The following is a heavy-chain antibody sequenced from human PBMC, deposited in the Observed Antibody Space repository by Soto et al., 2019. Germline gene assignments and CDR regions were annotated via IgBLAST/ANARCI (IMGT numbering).Heavy chain of an antibody. V-gene: IGHV1-69*01. CDR3: ASDNDFPSSQYFYGLDV. CDR1: GGTFSHSA. D-gene: IGHD3-3*01. Sequence: QVQLVQSGAEVKKPGSSVKVSCKASGGTFSHSAISWVRQAPGQGLEWMGGIIPISGTAHYAQKFQGRVSIIAAESTRTAYMELSTLTSEDTAMYFSASDNDFPSSQYFYGLDVWGQGTTVTVSS. J-gene: IGHJ6*02. CDR2: IIPISGTA.